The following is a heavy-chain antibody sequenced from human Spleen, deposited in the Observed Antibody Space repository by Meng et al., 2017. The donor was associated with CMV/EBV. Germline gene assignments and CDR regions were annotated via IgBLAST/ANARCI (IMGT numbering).Heavy chain of an antibody. CDR3: AKTPYYDFWSGPDSGVDV. Sequence: GGSLRLSCAASGFTSSSYAMNWVRQAPGKGLDWVSVIYSGGTNTYYADSVKGRFTISRDNSKNTLYLQMNSLRAEDTAVYYCAKTPYYDFWSGPDSGVDVWGQGTTVTVSS. D-gene: IGHD3-3*01. CDR2: IYSGGTNT. CDR1: GFTSSSYA. J-gene: IGHJ6*02. V-gene: IGHV3-23*03.